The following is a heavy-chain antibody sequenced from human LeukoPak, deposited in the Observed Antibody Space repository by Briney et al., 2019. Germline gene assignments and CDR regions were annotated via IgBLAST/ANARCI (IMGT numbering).Heavy chain of an antibody. CDR2: FDPEDGET. CDR3: ATSPALEGVFDHPEYYMDV. CDR1: GYTLTELS. J-gene: IGHJ6*03. Sequence: GASVKVSCKVSGYTLTELSMHWVRQAPGKGLEWMGGFDPEDGETIYAQKFQGRVTMTEDTSTDTAYMELSSLRSEETAVYYCATSPALEGVFDHPEYYMDVWGKGTTVTVSS. D-gene: IGHD3-9*01. V-gene: IGHV1-24*01.